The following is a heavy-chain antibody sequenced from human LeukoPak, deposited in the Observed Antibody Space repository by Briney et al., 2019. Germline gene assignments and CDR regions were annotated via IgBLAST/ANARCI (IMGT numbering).Heavy chain of an antibody. Sequence: GGSLRLSYAASGFTFSSNAMGWVRQAPGKGLEWVSAISGSGGSTYYADSVKGRFTISRDNSKNTLYLQMNSLRAEDTAVYYCAKWKYSNSGIDDYWGQGTLVTVSS. CDR3: AKWKYSNSGIDDY. CDR1: GFTFSSNA. CDR2: ISGSGGST. V-gene: IGHV3-23*01. D-gene: IGHD6-6*01. J-gene: IGHJ4*02.